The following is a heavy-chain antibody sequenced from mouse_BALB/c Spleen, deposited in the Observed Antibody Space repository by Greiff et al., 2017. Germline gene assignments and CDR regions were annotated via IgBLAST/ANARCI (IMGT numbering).Heavy chain of an antibody. Sequence: VQLKESGGGLVKPGGSLKLSCAASGFTFSSYAMSWVRQTPEKRLEWVASISSGGSTYYPDSVKGRFTISRDNARNILYLQMSSLRSEDTAMYYCAIDYDDGWFAYWGQGTLVTVSA. D-gene: IGHD2-4*01. V-gene: IGHV5-6-5*01. CDR3: AIDYDDGWFAY. CDR2: ISSGGST. J-gene: IGHJ3*01. CDR1: GFTFSSYA.